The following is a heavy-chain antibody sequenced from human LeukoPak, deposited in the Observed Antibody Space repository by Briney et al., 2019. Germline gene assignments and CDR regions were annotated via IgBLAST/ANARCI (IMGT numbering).Heavy chain of an antibody. CDR2: IYHSGST. D-gene: IGHD5-18*01. CDR1: GYSISSGYY. V-gene: IGHV4-38-2*02. CDR3: ARDLLAYTTIVTGGLDY. Sequence: SETLSLTCTVSGYSISSGYYWGWIRQPPGKGLEWIGSIYHSGSTYYNPSLKSRVTISVDTSKNQFSLKLSSVTAADTAVYYCARDLLAYTTIVTGGLDYWGQGTLVTVAS. J-gene: IGHJ4*02.